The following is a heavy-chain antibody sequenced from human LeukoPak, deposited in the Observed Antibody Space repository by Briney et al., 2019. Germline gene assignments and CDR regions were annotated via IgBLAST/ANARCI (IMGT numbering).Heavy chain of an antibody. CDR1: GYSFTDYY. Sequence: ASVKVSCKTSGYSFTDYYMHWVRQAPGQGLEWMGWINPNSGGTNYAQKFQGRVTMTRDTSISTAYMELSRLRSDDTAVYYCARAGAGFYYGSGSPPDYWGQGTLVTVSS. CDR3: ARAGAGFYYGSGSPPDY. D-gene: IGHD3-10*01. V-gene: IGHV1-2*02. J-gene: IGHJ4*02. CDR2: INPNSGGT.